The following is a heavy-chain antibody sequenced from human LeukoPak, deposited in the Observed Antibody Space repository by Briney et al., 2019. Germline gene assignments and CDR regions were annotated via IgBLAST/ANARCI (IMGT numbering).Heavy chain of an antibody. Sequence: PGGSLRLSCAASGFTFSSYAMSWVRQAPGKGLEWVSAISGSGGSTYYADSVEGRFTISRDNSKNTLYLQMNSLRAEDTAVYYCAKDGRGDDAFDIWGQGTMVTVSS. CDR1: GFTFSSYA. CDR3: AKDGRGDDAFDI. CDR2: ISGSGGST. D-gene: IGHD3-10*01. V-gene: IGHV3-23*01. J-gene: IGHJ3*02.